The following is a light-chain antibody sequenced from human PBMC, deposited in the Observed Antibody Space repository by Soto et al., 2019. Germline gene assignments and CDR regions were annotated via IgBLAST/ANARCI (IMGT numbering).Light chain of an antibody. V-gene: IGLV1-40*01. CDR3: QSYDSSLSGWV. J-gene: IGLJ3*02. Sequence: QSVLTQPPSVSGSPGQRVTISCTGSSANIGAVSDVHWYQQLPGTAPKLLIYGNINRPSGVPDRFSGSKSVTSASLAITGLEAEDEADYYCQSYDSSLSGWVFGGGTKLTVL. CDR2: GNI. CDR1: SANIGAVSD.